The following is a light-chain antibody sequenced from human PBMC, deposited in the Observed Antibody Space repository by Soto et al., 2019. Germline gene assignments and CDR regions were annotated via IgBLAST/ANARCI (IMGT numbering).Light chain of an antibody. J-gene: IGKJ5*01. CDR2: GIS. Sequence: EMVMTQSPAILYVSPGESATLSCRASQSVNSNYLAWYQQHPGQPPRLLIYGISTRATGIPARFSGSGSGTEFTLTISSLQPDDFATYYCQQYNSYSFGQGTRLEIK. CDR1: QSVNSN. CDR3: QQYNSYS. V-gene: IGKV3-15*01.